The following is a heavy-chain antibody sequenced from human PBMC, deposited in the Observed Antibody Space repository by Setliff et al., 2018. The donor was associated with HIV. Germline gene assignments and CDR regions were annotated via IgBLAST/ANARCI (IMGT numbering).Heavy chain of an antibody. CDR1: GDSINTHY. J-gene: IGHJ5*02. V-gene: IGHV4-59*11. D-gene: IGHD1-26*01. CDR3: ARSTVGPGASFP. Sequence: PEETLSLTCPVSGDSINTHYWSWIRQPPGKGLEWIGCISHSGNTNFNPSLNSRVTISLDTSKNQFSLRLTSLTAADTAIYYCARSTVGPGASFPWGRGILVTVSS. CDR2: ISHSGNT.